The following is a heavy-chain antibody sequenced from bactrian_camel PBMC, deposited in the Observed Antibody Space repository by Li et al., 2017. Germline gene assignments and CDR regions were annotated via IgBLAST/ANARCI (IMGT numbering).Heavy chain of an antibody. CDR2: IYSGDGSA. CDR1: GYRYDTYC. J-gene: IGHJ4*01. D-gene: IGHD2*01. V-gene: IGHV3S26*01. CDR3: AASDSSYTRTCASRNAYND. Sequence: HVQLVESGGGSVQAGGSLRLSCAAPGYRYDTYCMGWFRQAPGQEREGVAAIYSGDGSAIYSDSATGRFTISQDTASKTVVLQMNNLKPEDSGMYHCAASDSSYTRTCASRNAYNDWGQGTQVT.